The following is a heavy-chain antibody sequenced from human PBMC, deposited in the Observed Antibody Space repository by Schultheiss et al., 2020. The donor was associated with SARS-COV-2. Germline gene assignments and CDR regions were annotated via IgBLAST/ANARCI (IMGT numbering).Heavy chain of an antibody. V-gene: IGHV4-59*12. Sequence: SQTLSLTCAVSGGSFSGYYWSWIRQPPGKGLEWIGYIYYSGSTNYNPSLKSRVTISVDTSKNQFSLKLSSVTAADTAVYYCARGNVVVTHWYFDLWGRGTLVTVSS. J-gene: IGHJ2*01. CDR1: GGSFSGYY. CDR2: IYYSGST. D-gene: IGHD2-21*02. CDR3: ARGNVVVTHWYFDL.